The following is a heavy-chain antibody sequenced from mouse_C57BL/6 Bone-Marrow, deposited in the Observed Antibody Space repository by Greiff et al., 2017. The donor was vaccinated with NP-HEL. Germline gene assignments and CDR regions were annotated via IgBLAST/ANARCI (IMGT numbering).Heavy chain of an antibody. CDR2: ISSGSSTI. J-gene: IGHJ4*01. D-gene: IGHD2-5*01. V-gene: IGHV5-17*01. CDR3: ARRAISNYEGDY. CDR1: GFTFSDYG. Sequence: EVMLVESGGGLVKPGGSLKLSCAASGFTFSDYGMHWVRQAPEKGLEWVAYISSGSSTIYYADTVKGRFTISRDNAKNTLFLQMTSLRSEDTAMYYCARRAISNYEGDYWGQGTSVTVSS.